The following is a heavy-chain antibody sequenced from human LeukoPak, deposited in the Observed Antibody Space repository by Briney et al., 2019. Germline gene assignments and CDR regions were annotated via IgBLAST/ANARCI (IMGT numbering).Heavy chain of an antibody. D-gene: IGHD3-10*01. J-gene: IGHJ2*01. CDR3: ARGLGGDQGYFDL. V-gene: IGHV3-9*01. CDR1: GFIFDDYA. CDR2: INWNSGTL. Sequence: PGRSLRPSCAASGFIFDDYAMHWVRQAPGKGLEWVSTINWNSGTLAYADSVKGRFTISRDNAKNSLYLQMNSLRTEDTALYYCARGLGGDQGYFDLWGRGTLATVSS.